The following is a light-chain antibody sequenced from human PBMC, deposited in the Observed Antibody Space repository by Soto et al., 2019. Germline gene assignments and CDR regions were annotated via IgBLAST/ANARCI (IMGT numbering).Light chain of an antibody. CDR2: GAS. J-gene: IGKJ1*01. CDR1: QYASNN. CDR3: PQYNIWPQT. V-gene: IGKV3D-15*01. Sequence: MVMTHKKKTLSVSPGETASVSCRASQYASNNVAWYQQKPGQAPSLLIYGASRRATGIPDRFSGSGSGTDFTLTISSLQSEDFAVYFCPQYNIWPQTFGQVT.